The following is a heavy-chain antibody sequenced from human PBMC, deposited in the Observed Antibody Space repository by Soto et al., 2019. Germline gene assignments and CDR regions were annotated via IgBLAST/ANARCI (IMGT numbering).Heavy chain of an antibody. CDR2: INHSGST. CDR3: ARAYRSHDVVVAARRIWFDP. J-gene: IGHJ5*02. Sequence: PSETLSLTCAVYGGTFSGYYWSWIRQPPGKGLAWIGEINHSGSTNYNPSLKSRVTISVDTSKIQFSLKLSSVTAADTAVYYCARAYRSHDVVVAARRIWFDPWGQGTLVTVSS. CDR1: GGTFSGYY. V-gene: IGHV4-34*01. D-gene: IGHD2-15*01.